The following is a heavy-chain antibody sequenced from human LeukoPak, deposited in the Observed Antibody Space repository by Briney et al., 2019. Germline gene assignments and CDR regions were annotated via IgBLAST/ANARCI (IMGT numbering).Heavy chain of an antibody. Sequence: GGSLRLSCAASGFTFNTYWMSWVRQAPGKGQEWVANIKQDGSEKYYIDSVKGRFTISRDNAKNSLYLQMNSLRAEDTAMYYCARDSAGNDYWGQGTLVTASS. J-gene: IGHJ4*02. CDR1: GFTFNTYW. CDR3: ARDSAGNDY. D-gene: IGHD6-13*01. V-gene: IGHV3-7*01. CDR2: IKQDGSEK.